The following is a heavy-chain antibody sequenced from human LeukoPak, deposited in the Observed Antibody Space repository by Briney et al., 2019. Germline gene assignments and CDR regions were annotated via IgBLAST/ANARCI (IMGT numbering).Heavy chain of an antibody. CDR2: ISGSGGST. V-gene: IGHV3-23*01. CDR3: AKVRYGENYYYYYYMDV. CDR1: GFTFSSYS. J-gene: IGHJ6*03. Sequence: GGSLRLSCAASGFTFSSYSMNWVRQAPGKGLEWVSAISGSGGSTYYADSVKGRFTISRDNSKNTLYLQMNSLRAEDTAVYYCAKVRYGENYYYYYYMDVWGKGTTVTVSS. D-gene: IGHD4/OR15-4a*01.